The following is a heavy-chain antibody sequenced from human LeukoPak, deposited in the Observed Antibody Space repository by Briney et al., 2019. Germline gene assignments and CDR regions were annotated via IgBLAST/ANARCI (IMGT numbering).Heavy chain of an antibody. J-gene: IGHJ3*02. V-gene: IGHV1-69*13. CDR2: IIPIFGTA. CDR1: GGTFSSYV. D-gene: IGHD4-17*01. Sequence: SVKVSCKASGGTFSSYVISWVRQAPGQGLEWMGGIIPIFGTANYAQKLQGRVTISADESTGTASMELSSLRSEDTAVYYCARGPSDDYGDYNAFDIWGQGTMVTVSS. CDR3: ARGPSDDYGDYNAFDI.